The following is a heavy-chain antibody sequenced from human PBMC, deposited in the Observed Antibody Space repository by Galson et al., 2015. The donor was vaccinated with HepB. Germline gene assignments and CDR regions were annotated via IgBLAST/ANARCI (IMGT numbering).Heavy chain of an antibody. J-gene: IGHJ3*02. Sequence: SVKVSCKASGYTFTSYVMHWVRQAPGQRLEWMGWINAGNANTNYSEKFQDRVTITRDTSASTAYMELSSLRSEDSAVYYCASGLWDDAFDIWGRGTLVTVSS. CDR2: INAGNANT. D-gene: IGHD1-26*01. CDR1: GYTFTSYV. CDR3: ASGLWDDAFDI. V-gene: IGHV1-3*01.